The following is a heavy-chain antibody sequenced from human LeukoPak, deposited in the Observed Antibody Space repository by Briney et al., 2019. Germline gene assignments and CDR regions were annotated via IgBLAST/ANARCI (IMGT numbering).Heavy chain of an antibody. Sequence: AGGSLRLSCAASGFTFSSYGMHWVRQAPGKGLEWVAVISYDGSNKYYADSVKGRFTISRDNSKNTLYLQMNSLRAEDTAVYYCAKDSSRSDWNYQNYFDYWGQGTLVTVSS. D-gene: IGHD1-7*01. CDR3: AKDSSRSDWNYQNYFDY. CDR2: ISYDGSNK. CDR1: GFTFSSYG. V-gene: IGHV3-30*18. J-gene: IGHJ4*02.